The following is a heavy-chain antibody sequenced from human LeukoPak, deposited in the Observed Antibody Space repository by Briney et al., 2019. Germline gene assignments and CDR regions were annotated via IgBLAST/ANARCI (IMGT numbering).Heavy chain of an antibody. CDR1: GFTFSSYA. J-gene: IGHJ1*01. D-gene: IGHD3-10*01. CDR2: TSGSGAYT. V-gene: IGHV3-23*01. CDR3: AKYFASGSYYKLPH. Sequence: GGSLRLSCAASGFTFSSYAMSWVRQAPGKGLEWVSTTSGSGAYTYYADSVKGRFTISRDNSKNTLYLQMNSLRAEDTAVYYCAKYFASGSYYKLPHWGQGTLVTVSS.